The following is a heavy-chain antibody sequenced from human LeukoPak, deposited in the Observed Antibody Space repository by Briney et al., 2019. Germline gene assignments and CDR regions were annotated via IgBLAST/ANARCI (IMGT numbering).Heavy chain of an antibody. J-gene: IGHJ4*02. CDR3: ASVEWFGDLTFEG. V-gene: IGHV3-23*01. CDR1: GFTFSFYA. D-gene: IGHD3-10*01. Sequence: GGSLRLSCAASGFTFSFYAMSWVRQAPGKGLEWVSAISSSGDSTYYTDSARGRFTISRDNSNNTLFLQMNSLRADDTAVYYRASVEWFGDLTFEGWGRGTLVTVSS. CDR2: ISSSGDST.